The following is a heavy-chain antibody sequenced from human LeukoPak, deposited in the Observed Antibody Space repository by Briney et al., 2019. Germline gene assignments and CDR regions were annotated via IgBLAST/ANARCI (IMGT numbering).Heavy chain of an antibody. CDR2: IFWNDDD. CDR3: AHSSIFPNYYYYMDV. J-gene: IGHJ6*03. V-gene: IGHV2-5*01. CDR1: GFSLTTRGVG. D-gene: IGHD3-3*01. Sequence: SGPTLVKPTQTLTLTCTFSGFSLTTRGVGVGWIHQPPGKALEWLSLIFWNDDDRYSASLRNRLTITKDTSKNQVVLTITNMDPVDSATYYCAHSSIFPNYYYYMDVWGKGTTVIVSS.